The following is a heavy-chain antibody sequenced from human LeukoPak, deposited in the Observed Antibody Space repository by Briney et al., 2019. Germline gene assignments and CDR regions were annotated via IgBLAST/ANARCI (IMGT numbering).Heavy chain of an antibody. CDR3: AKVRLETIGERGFDY. D-gene: IGHD1-1*01. CDR2: ITGSGGST. CDR1: GFTFSGYA. Sequence: GGSLRLSCAASGFTFSGYAMNWVRQAPGKGLDWVSGITGSGGSTYYADSVKGRFTISRDNSKNTLFLQMNNLRADDTAVYYCAKVRLETIGERGFDYWGQGTLVTVSS. V-gene: IGHV3-23*01. J-gene: IGHJ4*02.